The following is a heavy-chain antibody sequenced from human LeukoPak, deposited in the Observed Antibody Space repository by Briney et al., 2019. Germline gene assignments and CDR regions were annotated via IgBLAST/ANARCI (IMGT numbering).Heavy chain of an antibody. CDR3: AKDYYYDYVWGSYRFPDY. V-gene: IGHV3-23*01. CDR1: RFTFSRYG. CDR2: ISGSGTTT. D-gene: IGHD3-16*02. Sequence: QAGGSLRLSCAASRFTFSRYGMHWVRQAPGKGLEWVSAISGSGTTTYYADSVKGRFTISRDNPKNTLYLQINSLRAEDTALYYCAKDYYYDYVWGSYRFPDYWGQGTLVTVSS. J-gene: IGHJ4*02.